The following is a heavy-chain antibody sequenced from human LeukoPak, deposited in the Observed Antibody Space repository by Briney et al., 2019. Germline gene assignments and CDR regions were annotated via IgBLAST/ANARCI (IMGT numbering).Heavy chain of an antibody. D-gene: IGHD5-18*01. CDR2: ISSSGSTI. Sequence: PGGSLRLSCAASGFTFSSYEMNWVRQAPGKGLEWVSYISSSGSTIYYADSVKGRFTISRDNAKNSLYLQMNSLRAEDTALYYCARVPGLSGYSYVDYWGQGTLVTVSS. CDR1: GFTFSSYE. J-gene: IGHJ4*02. V-gene: IGHV3-48*03. CDR3: ARVPGLSGYSYVDY.